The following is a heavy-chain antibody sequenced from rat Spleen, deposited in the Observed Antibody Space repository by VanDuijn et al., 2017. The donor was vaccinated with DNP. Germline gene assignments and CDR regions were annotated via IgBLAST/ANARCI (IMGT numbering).Heavy chain of an antibody. CDR1: GFSLTNYG. J-gene: IGHJ3*01. CDR3: ARWDYDGWFAY. CDR2: ISSGGST. Sequence: QVQLKESGPGLVQPSQTLSLTCTVSGFSLTNYGVSWVRQPPGKGLEWIAAISSGGSTYYNSLFKFRLSISRDTSKSQVFLKMNSVQTEDTAMYFCARWDYDGWFAYWGQGTLVTVSS. D-gene: IGHD1-12*02. V-gene: IGHV2S12*01.